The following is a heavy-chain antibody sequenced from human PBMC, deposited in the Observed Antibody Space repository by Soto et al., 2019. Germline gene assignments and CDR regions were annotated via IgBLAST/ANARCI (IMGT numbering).Heavy chain of an antibody. CDR3: AKAMADY. Sequence: GGSLRLSCAASGFIASNYAMSWVRQAPGKGLEWVSGFSGSGGATFYADSVKGRFTISRDSSKNTIYLQMDRLRADDTAVYYCAKAMADYWGRGTLVTVPQ. CDR1: GFIASNYA. V-gene: IGHV3-23*01. CDR2: FSGSGGAT. J-gene: IGHJ4*02.